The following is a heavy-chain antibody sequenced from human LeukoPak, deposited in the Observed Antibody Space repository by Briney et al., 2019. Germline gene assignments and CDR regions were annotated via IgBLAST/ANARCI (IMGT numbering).Heavy chain of an antibody. D-gene: IGHD5-24*01. CDR1: GFTFNSYE. J-gene: IGHJ4*02. CDR3: ARAEMATNSFDY. Sequence: GGSLRLSCAASGFTFNSYEMNWVRQAPGKGLEWVSYISSSGSTIYYADSAKGRFTISRDNAKNSLYLQMNSLRAEDTAVYYCARAEMATNSFDYWGQGTLVTVSS. CDR2: ISSSGSTI. V-gene: IGHV3-48*03.